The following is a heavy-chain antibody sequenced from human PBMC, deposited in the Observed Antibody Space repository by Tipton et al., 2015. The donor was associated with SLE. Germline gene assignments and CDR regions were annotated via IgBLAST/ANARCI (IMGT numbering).Heavy chain of an antibody. J-gene: IGHJ4*02. Sequence: TLSLTCTVSGDSISNSDYYWGWIRQPPGKGLEWIGSIYYSGSTYYNPSLKSRVTISVDTSKNQFSLKLSSVTAADTAVYYCARVGAGGFDYWGQGTLVTVSS. CDR3: ARVGAGGFDY. D-gene: IGHD3-16*01. CDR1: GDSISNSDYY. CDR2: IYYSGST. V-gene: IGHV4-39*07.